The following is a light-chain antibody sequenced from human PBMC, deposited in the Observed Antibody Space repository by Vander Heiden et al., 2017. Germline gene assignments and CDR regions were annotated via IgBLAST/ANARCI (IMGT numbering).Light chain of an antibody. CDR1: QSVSSD. J-gene: IGKJ4*01. V-gene: IGKV3-15*01. Sequence: EIVMTPSPPTPSVSQGERATHSCMTSQSVSSDLAWYQQKPGQAPRLLVYGASTRATGIPARFSGSGSGTEFTLTISSLQSEDVALYYCQQYNNWPLTFGGGTKVEIK. CDR2: GAS. CDR3: QQYNNWPLT.